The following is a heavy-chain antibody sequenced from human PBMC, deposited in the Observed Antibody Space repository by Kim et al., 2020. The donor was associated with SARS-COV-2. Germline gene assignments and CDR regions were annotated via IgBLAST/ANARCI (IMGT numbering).Heavy chain of an antibody. Sequence: ASVKVSCKASGYTFTSYAMHWVRQAPGQRLEWMGWINAGNGNTKYSQKFQGRVTITRDTSASTAYMELSSLRSEDTAVYYCARDSVVPYYYDSSGEVFDYWGQGTLVTVSS. CDR1: GYTFTSYA. D-gene: IGHD3-22*01. CDR2: INAGNGNT. J-gene: IGHJ4*02. CDR3: ARDSVVPYYYDSSGEVFDY. V-gene: IGHV1-3*01.